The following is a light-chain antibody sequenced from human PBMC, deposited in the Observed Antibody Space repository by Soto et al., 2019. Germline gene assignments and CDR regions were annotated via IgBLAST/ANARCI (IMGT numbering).Light chain of an antibody. CDR1: QSVSSN. V-gene: IGKV3-15*01. J-gene: IGKJ1*01. CDR3: QQYNNWPPKT. Sequence: EIVMTQPPATLSVSPGEMATLSCRASQSVSSNLAWYQQKPGQAPRLLIYGASTRATGIPARFSGSGSGTEFTLTISSLQCEDFAVYYCQQYNNWPPKTFGQGTKVELK. CDR2: GAS.